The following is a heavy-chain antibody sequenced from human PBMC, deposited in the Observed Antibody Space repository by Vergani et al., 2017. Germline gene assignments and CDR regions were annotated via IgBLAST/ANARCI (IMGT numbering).Heavy chain of an antibody. CDR1: GYTLTELS. J-gene: IGHJ3*02. D-gene: IGHD3-22*01. Sequence: QVQLVQSGAEVKKPGASVKVSCKVSGYTLTELSMHWVRQAPGKGLEWMGWISAYNGNTNYAQKLQGRVTMTTDTSTSTAYMELRSLRSDDTAVYYCARDQLDSIGYDAFDIWGQGTMVTVSS. CDR2: ISAYNGNT. CDR3: ARDQLDSIGYDAFDI. V-gene: IGHV1-18*01.